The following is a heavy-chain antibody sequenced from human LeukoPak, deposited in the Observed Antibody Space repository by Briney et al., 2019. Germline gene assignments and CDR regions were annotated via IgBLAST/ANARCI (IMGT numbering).Heavy chain of an antibody. CDR1: GYTFTIYY. J-gene: IGHJ6*02. CDR3: AREMATIVKDYYYYGMDV. V-gene: IGHV1-46*01. D-gene: IGHD5-24*01. Sequence: ASVNVSSKASGYTFTIYYMHWVRQAPGQGRERMGIINPSGGSTSYAQKFQGRVTMTRDTSTSTVYMELSSLRSEDTAVYYCAREMATIVKDYYYYGMDVWGQGTTVTVSS. CDR2: INPSGGST.